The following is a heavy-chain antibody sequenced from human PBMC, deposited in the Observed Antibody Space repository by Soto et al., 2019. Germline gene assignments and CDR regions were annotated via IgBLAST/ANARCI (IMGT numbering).Heavy chain of an antibody. Sequence: QLQLVQSGAEVKKPGASVKVSCKASGYTFTSYQMHWVRQAPGQGLEWMGIINASGGRITYAPRFQGRVMMTRDTSTNTVYMELRSLRSEDTAVYYCARDGPPTTTGVGPSYTMDVWGQGTTVTVS. CDR1: GYTFTSYQ. CDR2: INASGGRI. CDR3: ARDGPPTTTGVGPSYTMDV. D-gene: IGHD3-3*01. J-gene: IGHJ6*02. V-gene: IGHV1-46*01.